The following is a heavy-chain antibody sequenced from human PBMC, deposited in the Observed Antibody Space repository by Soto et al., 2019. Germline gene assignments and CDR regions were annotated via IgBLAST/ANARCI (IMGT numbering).Heavy chain of an antibody. D-gene: IGHD1-1*01. J-gene: IGHJ4*02. CDR3: ARDVGWNDVYDY. V-gene: IGHV1-3*01. CDR2: INAGNGNT. Sequence: QVPLVQSGAEVKKPGASVKVSCKASGYTFTSYAMHWVRQAPGQRLEWMGWINAGNGNTKYSQKFQGRVTITRDTSASTAYMELSSLRSEDTAVYYCARDVGWNDVYDYWGQGTLVTVSS. CDR1: GYTFTSYA.